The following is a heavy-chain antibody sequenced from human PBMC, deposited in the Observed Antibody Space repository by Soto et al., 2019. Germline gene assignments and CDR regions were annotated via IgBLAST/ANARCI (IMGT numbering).Heavy chain of an antibody. Sequence: PGGSLRLSCVASGFTFSSFLMSWVRQAQEKGLEWVANIKQDRSEKYYVDSVKGRFTISRDNAKNSLYLQMNSLRAVDTSMYYCAKDKQVGATYFDYWGQGTLVTVSS. CDR2: IKQDRSEK. J-gene: IGHJ4*02. CDR1: GFTFSSFL. CDR3: AKDKQVGATYFDY. V-gene: IGHV3-7*04. D-gene: IGHD1-26*01.